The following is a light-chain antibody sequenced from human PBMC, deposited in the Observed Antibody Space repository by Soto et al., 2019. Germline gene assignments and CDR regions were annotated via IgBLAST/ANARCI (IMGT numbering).Light chain of an antibody. CDR2: DAS. CDR3: QQYNSYPT. V-gene: IGKV1-5*01. Sequence: DIQMTQSPSTLSASVGDRVTITCRASQSISSWLAWYQQKPGKAPKFLIYDASSLESGVPSRFSGSGSRTEFTLTISSLQPDDIATYYCQQYNSYPTFGQGTKVEIK. CDR1: QSISSW. J-gene: IGKJ1*01.